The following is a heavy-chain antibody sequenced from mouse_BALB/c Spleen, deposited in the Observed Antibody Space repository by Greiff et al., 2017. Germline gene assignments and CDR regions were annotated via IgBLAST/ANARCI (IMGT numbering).Heavy chain of an antibody. J-gene: IGHJ3*01. V-gene: IGHV5-4*02. CDR3: AREEYGNPFAY. D-gene: IGHD2-10*02. CDR1: GFTFSDYY. Sequence: EVQLQESGGGLVKPGGSLKLSCAASGFTFSDYYMYWVRQTPEKRLEWVATISDGGSYTYYPDSVKGRFTISRDNAKNNLYLQMSSLKSEDTAMYYCAREEYGNPFAYWGQGTLVTVSA. CDR2: ISDGGSYT.